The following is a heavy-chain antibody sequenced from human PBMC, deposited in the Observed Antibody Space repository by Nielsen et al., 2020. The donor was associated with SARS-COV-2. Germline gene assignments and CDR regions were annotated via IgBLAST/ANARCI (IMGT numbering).Heavy chain of an antibody. V-gene: IGHV4-34*01. CDR3: ARGIVATIGQFDY. CDR2: INHSGST. CDR1: GGSFSGYY. Sequence: SETLSLTCAVYGGSFSGYYWSWIRQPPGKGLEWIGEINHSGSTNYNPSLKSRVTISVDTSKNQFSPKLSSVTAADTAVYYCARGIVATIGQFDYWGQGTLVTVSS. J-gene: IGHJ4*02. D-gene: IGHD5-12*01.